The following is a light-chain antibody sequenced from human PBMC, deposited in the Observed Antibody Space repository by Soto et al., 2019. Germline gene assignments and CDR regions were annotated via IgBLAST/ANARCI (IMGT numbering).Light chain of an antibody. CDR3: QQRKIWPPLT. Sequence: EVVLTQSPATLSLSPGERATLSCRASQSVDTYLAWYQQKPGQAPRLLIYDASNRATGIPARFRGGGSGTDFTLTISSLAPEDFAVYYCQQRKIWPPLTFGGGTTVEIK. J-gene: IGKJ4*01. CDR2: DAS. V-gene: IGKV3-11*01. CDR1: QSVDTY.